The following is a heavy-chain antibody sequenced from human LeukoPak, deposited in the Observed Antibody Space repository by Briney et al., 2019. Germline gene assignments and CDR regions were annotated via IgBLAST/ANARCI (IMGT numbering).Heavy chain of an antibody. V-gene: IGHV3-23*01. D-gene: IGHD5-12*01. J-gene: IGHJ5*02. Sequence: PGGSLRLSCAASGFTFSSYAMSWVRQAPGKGLEWVSAISGSGGSTYYADSVKGRFTISRDNSKNTLYLQMNSLRAEDTAVYYCARKRGLRFDTSWFDPWGQGTLVTVSS. CDR2: ISGSGGST. CDR1: GFTFSSYA. CDR3: ARKRGLRFDTSWFDP.